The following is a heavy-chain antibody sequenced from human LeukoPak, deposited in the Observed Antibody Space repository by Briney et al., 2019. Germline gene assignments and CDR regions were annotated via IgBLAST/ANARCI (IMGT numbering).Heavy chain of an antibody. CDR1: GGSISCCH. V-gene: IGHV4-59*01. CDR3: ARLGGTARMDV. J-gene: IGHJ6*02. CDR2: MHHSGSA. Sequence: SETLSLTCSVSGGSISCCHWIWMRQAPGKGLEWIGYMHHSGSASDNPSLKSRVTISLDTPKNQFSLKLSTVTAEDTAVYYCARLGGTARMDVWGQGTTVTVS. D-gene: IGHD3-16*01.